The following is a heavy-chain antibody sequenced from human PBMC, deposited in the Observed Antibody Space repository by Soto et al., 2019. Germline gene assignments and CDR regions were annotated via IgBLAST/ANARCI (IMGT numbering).Heavy chain of an antibody. D-gene: IGHD4-17*01. J-gene: IGHJ4*02. V-gene: IGHV3-74*01. CDR1: GFTFSSYW. CDR3: AKDMKWGGMTTIHYFDS. Sequence: GGSLRLSCAASGFTFSSYWMHWVRQAPGKGLEWVSRINSDGSSTSYADSVKGRFTISRDNAKNTLFLQMNSLRPDDTALYYCAKDMKWGGMTTIHYFDSWGQGTLVTVSS. CDR2: INSDGSST.